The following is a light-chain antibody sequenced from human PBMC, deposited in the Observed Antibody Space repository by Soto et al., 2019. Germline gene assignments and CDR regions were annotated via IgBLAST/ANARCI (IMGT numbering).Light chain of an antibody. J-gene: IGLJ3*02. CDR3: SSFTTSNTWV. V-gene: IGLV2-14*01. CDR2: EVS. CDR1: SSDVGGYNY. Sequence: QSALTQPPSASGSLGQSVTISCTGTSSDVGGYNYVSWYQQNPGKAPKLMIYEVSNRPSGVSSRFSGSKSGNTASLTISGLQADDEGDYYCSSFTTSNTWVFGGGTKLTVL.